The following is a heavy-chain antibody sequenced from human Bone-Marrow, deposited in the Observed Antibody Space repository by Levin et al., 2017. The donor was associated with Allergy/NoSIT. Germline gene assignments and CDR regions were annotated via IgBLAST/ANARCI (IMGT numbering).Heavy chain of an antibody. J-gene: IGHJ4*02. CDR3: ARGQGWLVGYFDH. Sequence: GESLKISCAASGFPFSDYAFHWVRQTPGKGLEWVSSVSFDVTTRFYADSVKGRFTISRDNSKSTLYLEMNTLRPEDTAVYYCARGQGWLVGYFDHWGQGALVTVSS. CDR1: GFPFSDYA. V-gene: IGHV3-30-3*01. D-gene: IGHD6-19*01. CDR2: VSFDVTTR.